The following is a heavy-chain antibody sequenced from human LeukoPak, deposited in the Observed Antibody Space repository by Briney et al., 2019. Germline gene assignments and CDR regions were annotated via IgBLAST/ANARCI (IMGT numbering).Heavy chain of an antibody. CDR3: ARSRSGSYGL. D-gene: IGHD1-26*01. V-gene: IGHV4-59*08. Sequence: SETLSLTCTVSGGSISSYYWSWIRQPPGKGLEWIGYIYYSGSTNYNPPLKSRVTISVDTSKNQFSLKLSSVTAADAAVYYCARSRSGSYGLWGQGTLVTVSS. CDR2: IYYSGST. J-gene: IGHJ4*02. CDR1: GGSISSYY.